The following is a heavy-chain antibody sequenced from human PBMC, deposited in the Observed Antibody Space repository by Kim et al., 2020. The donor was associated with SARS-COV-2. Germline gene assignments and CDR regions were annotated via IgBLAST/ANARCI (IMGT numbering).Heavy chain of an antibody. CDR2: IYSGGST. D-gene: IGHD4-17*01. CDR1: GFTVSSNY. V-gene: IGHV3-53*01. CDR3: ARTFDYGDYDY. J-gene: IGHJ4*02. Sequence: GGSLRLSCAASGFTVSSNYMSWVRQAPGKGLEWVSVIYSGGSTYYADSVKGRFTISRDNSKNTLYLQMNSLRAEDTAVYYCARTFDYGDYDYWGQGTLVTVSS.